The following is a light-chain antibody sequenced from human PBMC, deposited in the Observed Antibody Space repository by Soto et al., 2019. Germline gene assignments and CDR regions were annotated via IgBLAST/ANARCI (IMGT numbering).Light chain of an antibody. CDR1: QSISTY. V-gene: IGKV1-39*01. CDR2: EAS. Sequence: DIQMTQSPSSLSASVGDGVTITCRASQSISTYLNWYQQKPGKAPKVLIYEASSLQSGVPSRFSGSGSGTDFTLTISSLQSEDFATYYCQQSHNTPLTFGQGTKVDIK. CDR3: QQSHNTPLT. J-gene: IGKJ1*01.